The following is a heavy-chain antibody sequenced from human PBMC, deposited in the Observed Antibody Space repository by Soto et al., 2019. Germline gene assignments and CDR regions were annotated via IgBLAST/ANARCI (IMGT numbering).Heavy chain of an antibody. V-gene: IGHV3-30*03. CDR1: GFTVSTSG. J-gene: IGHJ4*02. CDR3: TGEVASGY. CDR2: ISRDGGTK. Sequence: QVQLVESGGGVVQPGTSLRLSCAVSGFTVSTSGMHWVRQAPGKGLEWVAVISRDGGTKYYADSVKGRFTISRDNSRNTLLLEMSSLRGDDMAVDYCTGEVASGYWGQGTLVTVSS. D-gene: IGHD3-10*01.